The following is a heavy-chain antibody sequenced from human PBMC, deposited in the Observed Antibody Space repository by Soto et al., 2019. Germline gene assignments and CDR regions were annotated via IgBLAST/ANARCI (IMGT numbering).Heavy chain of an antibody. V-gene: IGHV1-69*06. CDR2: IIPIFGTA. J-gene: IGHJ6*02. Sequence: GASVKFSCKASGGTFSSYAISWVRQAPGQGLEWMGGIIPIFGTANYAQKFQGRVTITADKSTSTAYMELSSLRSEDTVVYYCARVVRGITSGATPLDYYYYGMDVWGQGTTVTVSS. CDR3: ARVVRGITSGATPLDYYYYGMDV. CDR1: GGTFSSYA. D-gene: IGHD3-16*01.